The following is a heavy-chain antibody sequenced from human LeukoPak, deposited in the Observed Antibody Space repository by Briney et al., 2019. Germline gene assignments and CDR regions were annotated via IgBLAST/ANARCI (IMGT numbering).Heavy chain of an antibody. CDR1: GGSFSGYY. V-gene: IGHV4-34*01. Sequence: SETLSLTCAAYGGSFSGYYWSWIRQPPGKGLEWIGEINHSGSTNYNPSLKSRVTISVDTSKNQFSLKPSSVTAADTAVYYCARNTRGSDYWGQGTLVTVSS. D-gene: IGHD1/OR15-1a*01. CDR3: ARNTRGSDY. J-gene: IGHJ4*02. CDR2: INHSGST.